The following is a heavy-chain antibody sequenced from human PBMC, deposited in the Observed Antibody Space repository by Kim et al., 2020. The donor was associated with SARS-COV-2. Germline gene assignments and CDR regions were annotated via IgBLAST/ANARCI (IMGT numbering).Heavy chain of an antibody. CDR3: ARGGSSGSFDD. CDR2: IRQDGNEK. V-gene: IGHV3-7*03. Sequence: GGSLRLSCAASGFTFSSYWMSWVRQAPGKGLEWVANIRQDGNEKFYVDSVKGRFTISRDNAKNSLALQLNSLRAEDTAASYCARGGSSGSFDDWGEGTLV. CDR1: GFTFSSYW. D-gene: IGHD1-1*01. J-gene: IGHJ4*02.